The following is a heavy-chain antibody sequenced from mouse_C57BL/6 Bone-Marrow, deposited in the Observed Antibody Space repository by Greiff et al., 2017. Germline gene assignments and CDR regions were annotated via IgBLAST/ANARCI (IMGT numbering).Heavy chain of an antibody. CDR2: IDPSDSYT. CDR3: AREGFITTVPFAY. CDR1: GYTFTSYW. Sequence: QVQLQQPGAELVMPGASVTLSCKASGYTFTSYWMHWVKQRPGQGLEWIGEIDPSDSYTNYNQKLKGKSTLTVDKSSSTAYMQLSSLTSEDSAVYYCAREGFITTVPFAYWGQGTLVTVSA. V-gene: IGHV1-69*01. J-gene: IGHJ3*01. D-gene: IGHD1-1*01.